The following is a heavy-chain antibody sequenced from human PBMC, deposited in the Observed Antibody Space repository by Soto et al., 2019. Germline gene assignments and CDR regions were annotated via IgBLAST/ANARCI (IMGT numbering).Heavy chain of an antibody. Sequence: QVQLQESGPGLVKPSGTLSLTCAVSGGSISSSNWWSWVRQPPGQGLEWIGQIYHSGSTNYNPSLKSRVTISVDKSKNHFSLELSSVTAADTAVYYCARDPPSSSSPGVDAFDIWGQGTMVTVSS. D-gene: IGHD6-13*01. CDR3: ARDPPSSSSPGVDAFDI. J-gene: IGHJ3*02. CDR2: IYHSGST. CDR1: GGSISSSNW. V-gene: IGHV4-4*02.